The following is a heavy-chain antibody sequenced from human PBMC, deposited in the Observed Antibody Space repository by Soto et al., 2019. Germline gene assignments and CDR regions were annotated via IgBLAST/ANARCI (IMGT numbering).Heavy chain of an antibody. CDR2: ISSGSEYI. CDR3: APDGAAGSVREV. CDR1: GFTFSTYG. J-gene: IGHJ6*02. Sequence: EMQLVESGGGLVKPGGSLRLSCAASGFTFSTYGMNWVRQAPGKGLEWVSSISSGSEYIYYADSLKGRLTISRDNARNSPFLQRTLLRAEDTAVYSCAPDGAAGSVREVWGQGPTVTVSS. V-gene: IGHV3-21*01. D-gene: IGHD6-13*01.